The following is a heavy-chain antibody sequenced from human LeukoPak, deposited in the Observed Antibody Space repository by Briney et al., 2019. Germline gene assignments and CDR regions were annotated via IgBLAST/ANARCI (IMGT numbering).Heavy chain of an antibody. V-gene: IGHV1-2*02. CDR1: GYTFTSYG. D-gene: IGHD6-6*01. Sequence: ASVKVSCKASGYTFTSYGISWVRQAPGQGLEWMGWINPNSGGTNYAQKFQGRVTMTRDTSISTAYMELSRLRSDDTAVYYCARDRTRASSSSVNYWGQGTLVTVSS. CDR3: ARDRTRASSSSVNY. J-gene: IGHJ4*02. CDR2: INPNSGGT.